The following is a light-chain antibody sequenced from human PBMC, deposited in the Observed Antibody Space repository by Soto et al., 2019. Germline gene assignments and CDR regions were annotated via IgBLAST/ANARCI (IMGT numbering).Light chain of an antibody. CDR2: GAS. CDR1: QSVSSN. Sequence: EIVMTQSPATLSVSPGERATLSCRASQSVSSNLAWYQQKPGQAPRLLIYGASTRATGIPARFSGSGSGTEFTLTISSMQSEDFAVYYCQQYHNCPYTFGQGTTLEIK. CDR3: QQYHNCPYT. J-gene: IGKJ2*01. V-gene: IGKV3-15*01.